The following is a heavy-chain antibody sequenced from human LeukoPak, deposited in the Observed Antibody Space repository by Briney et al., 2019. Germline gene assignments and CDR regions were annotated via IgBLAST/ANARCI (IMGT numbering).Heavy chain of an antibody. D-gene: IGHD1-26*01. CDR1: GASISTYY. CDR3: ARSGSKPSGGAFDL. J-gene: IGHJ3*01. Sequence: SETLSPTCTVSGASISTYYWSWIRQPPGKGLQWIAYLYYSGSNNFNPSLRSRLTISVDTSKNQFSLKLNSVTAADTAVYYCARSGSKPSGGAFDLWGQGTMVTVSS. CDR2: LYYSGSN. V-gene: IGHV4-59*08.